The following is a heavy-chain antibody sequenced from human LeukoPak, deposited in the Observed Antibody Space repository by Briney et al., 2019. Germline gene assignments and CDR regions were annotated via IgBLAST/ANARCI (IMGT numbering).Heavy chain of an antibody. CDR2: IYYSGST. D-gene: IGHD3-22*01. J-gene: IGHJ4*02. CDR1: GGSISSSSYY. Sequence: SETLSLTCTVSGGSISSSSYYWGWIRQPPGKGLEWIGSIYYSGSTYYNPSLKSRVTISVGTSKNQFSLKLSSVTAADTAVYYCARAPHRDYYDSWHYFDYWGQGTLVTVSS. CDR3: ARAPHRDYYDSWHYFDY. V-gene: IGHV4-39*07.